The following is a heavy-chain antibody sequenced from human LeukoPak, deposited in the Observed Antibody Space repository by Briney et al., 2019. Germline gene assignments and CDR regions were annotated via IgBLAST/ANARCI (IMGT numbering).Heavy chain of an antibody. V-gene: IGHV3-21*01. CDR2: ISSSGSYI. J-gene: IGHJ4*02. D-gene: IGHD3/OR15-3a*01. CDR1: GFTFSSYS. Sequence: GGSLRLSCAASGFTFSSYSMNWVRQAPGKGLEWVSSISSSGSYIYYADSVKGRFTISRDNAKNSLYLQMNSLRAEDTAVYYCARGFLDPTFDYWGQGTLVTVSS. CDR3: ARGFLDPTFDY.